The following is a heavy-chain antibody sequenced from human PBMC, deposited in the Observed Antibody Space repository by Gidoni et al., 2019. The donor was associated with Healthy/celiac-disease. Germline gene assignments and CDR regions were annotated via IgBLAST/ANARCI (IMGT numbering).Heavy chain of an antibody. CDR3: ARAPYYYGSGSSERHNWFDP. J-gene: IGHJ5*02. Sequence: QVQLQQCGAGLLKPSETLSLTCAVYGGSFSGYYWSWLRQPPGKGLEWIGEINHSGSTNYNPSLKSRVTISVDTSKNQFSLKLSSVTAADTAVYYCARAPYYYGSGSSERHNWFDPWGQGTLVTVSS. CDR1: GGSFSGYY. D-gene: IGHD3-10*01. CDR2: INHSGST. V-gene: IGHV4-34*01.